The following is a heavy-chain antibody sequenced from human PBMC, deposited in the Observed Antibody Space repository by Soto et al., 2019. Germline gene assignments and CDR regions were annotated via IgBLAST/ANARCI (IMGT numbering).Heavy chain of an antibody. D-gene: IGHD3-3*01. CDR1: GGSFSGYY. Sequence: TSETLSLTCAVYGGSFSGYYWSWIRQPPGKGLEWIGEINHSGSTNYNPSLKSRVTISVDTSKNQFSLKLSSVTAADTAVYYCARAAALRFLEKDNWFDPWGQGTLVTAPQ. CDR2: INHSGST. J-gene: IGHJ5*02. CDR3: ARAAALRFLEKDNWFDP. V-gene: IGHV4-34*01.